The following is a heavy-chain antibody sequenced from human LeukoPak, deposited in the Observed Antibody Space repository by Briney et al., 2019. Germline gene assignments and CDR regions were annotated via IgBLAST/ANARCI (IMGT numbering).Heavy chain of an antibody. V-gene: IGHV1-18*01. Sequence: GASVKVSCKASGYTFTSYGISWVRQAPGQGLEWMGWISAYNGNTNYAQKLQGRVTMTTDTSTSTAYMELRSLRSDDTAVYYCARGGIAAAGPPRYYYGMDVWGQGTTVTVSS. CDR3: ARGGIAAAGPPRYYYGMDV. D-gene: IGHD6-13*01. CDR2: ISAYNGNT. CDR1: GYTFTSYG. J-gene: IGHJ6*02.